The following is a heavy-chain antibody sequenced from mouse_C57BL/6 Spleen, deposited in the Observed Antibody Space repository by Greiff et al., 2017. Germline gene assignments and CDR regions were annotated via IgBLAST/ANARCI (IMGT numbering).Heavy chain of an antibody. Sequence: QVHVKQSGPELVKPGASVKLSCKASGYTFTSYWMHWVKQRPGQGLEWIGNINPSNGGTNYNEKFKSKATLTVDKSSSTAYMQLSSLTSEDSAVYYCARSNSSGYRFAYWGQGTLVTVSA. J-gene: IGHJ3*01. CDR3: ARSNSSGYRFAY. V-gene: IGHV1-53*01. CDR2: INPSNGGT. CDR1: GYTFTSYW. D-gene: IGHD3-2*02.